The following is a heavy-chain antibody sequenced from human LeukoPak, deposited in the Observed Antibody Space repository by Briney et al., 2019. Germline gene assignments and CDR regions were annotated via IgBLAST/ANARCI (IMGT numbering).Heavy chain of an antibody. CDR2: IYDGDRS. D-gene: IGHD4-17*01. CDR3: ARADGDSWGQFDY. V-gene: IGHV3-53*01. J-gene: IGHJ4*02. Sequence: GGSLRLSCEASGFTFSDYSMNWVRQAPGKGLELVSVIYDGDRSWFADSVKGRFTISRDRSTNTLHLQMNSLRAEDTAVYYCARADGDSWGQFDYWGQGILVTVSS. CDR1: GFTFSDYS.